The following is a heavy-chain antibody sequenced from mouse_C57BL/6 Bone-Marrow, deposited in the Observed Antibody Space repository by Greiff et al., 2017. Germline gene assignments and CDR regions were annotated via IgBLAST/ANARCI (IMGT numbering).Heavy chain of an antibody. CDR2: INPSTGGT. CDR1: GYSFTGYY. J-gene: IGHJ3*01. D-gene: IGHD1-1*01. CDR3: ASPYGSSYGGFAY. Sequence: VQLQQSGHELVKPGASVKISCKASGYSFTGYYMNWVKQSPEKSLEWIGEINPSTGGTTYNQKFKAKATLTVDKSSSTAYMQLKSLTSEDSAVYYCASPYGSSYGGFAYWGQGTLVTVSA. V-gene: IGHV1-42*01.